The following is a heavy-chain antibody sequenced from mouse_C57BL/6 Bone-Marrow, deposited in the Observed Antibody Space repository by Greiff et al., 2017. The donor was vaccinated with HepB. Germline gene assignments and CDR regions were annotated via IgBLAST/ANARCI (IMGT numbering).Heavy chain of an antibody. CDR1: GYTFTDYY. V-gene: IGHV1-26*01. J-gene: IGHJ2*01. CDR3: ARSFLDYFDY. CDR2: INPNNGGT. Sequence: VQLKQSGPELVKPGASVKISCKASGYTFTDYYMNWVKQSHGKSLEWIGDINPNNGGTSYNQKFKGKATLTVDKSSSTAYMELRSLTSEDSAVYYCARSFLDYFDYWGQGTTLTVSS.